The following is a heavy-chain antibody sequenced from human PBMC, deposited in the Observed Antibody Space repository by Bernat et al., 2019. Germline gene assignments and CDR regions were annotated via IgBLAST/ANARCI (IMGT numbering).Heavy chain of an antibody. Sequence: QVQLQQWGAGLLKPSETLSLTCAVYGGSFSGYYWSWIRQPPGKGLEWIGEINHSGSTNYNPSHKSRVTISVDTSKNQFSRTLSSVTAAETAVYYCARGGIWYEYYYYYMDVWGKGTTVTVSS. V-gene: IGHV4-34*01. J-gene: IGHJ6*03. CDR3: ARGGIWYEYYYYYMDV. CDR1: GGSFSGYY. CDR2: INHSGST. D-gene: IGHD6-13*01.